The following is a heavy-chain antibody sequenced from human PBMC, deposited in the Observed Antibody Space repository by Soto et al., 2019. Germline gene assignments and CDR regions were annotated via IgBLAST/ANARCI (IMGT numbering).Heavy chain of an antibody. CDR2: INHSGST. J-gene: IGHJ6*02. CDR3: ARNYYYGMDV. Sequence: SETLSLTCAVYGGSFSGYYWSWIRQPPGKGLEWIGEINHSGSTNYNPSLKSRVTISVDTSKNQFSLKLSSVTAADTAVYYCARNYYYGMDVWGQGTTDTVSS. V-gene: IGHV4-34*01. CDR1: GGSFSGYY.